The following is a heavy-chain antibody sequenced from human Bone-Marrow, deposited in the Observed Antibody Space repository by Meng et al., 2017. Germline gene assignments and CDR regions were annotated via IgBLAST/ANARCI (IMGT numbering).Heavy chain of an antibody. Sequence: GSLRLSCTVSGGSISSYYWSWIRQPAGKGLEWIGRIYTSGSTNYNPALKSRVTMSVDTSKNQFSLKLSSVTAAGTAMYYRARGGNYGDYLNWGKGTLVTVSS. J-gene: IGHJ4*02. CDR3: ARGGNYGDYLN. V-gene: IGHV4-4*07. CDR1: GGSISSYY. D-gene: IGHD4-17*01. CDR2: IYTSGST.